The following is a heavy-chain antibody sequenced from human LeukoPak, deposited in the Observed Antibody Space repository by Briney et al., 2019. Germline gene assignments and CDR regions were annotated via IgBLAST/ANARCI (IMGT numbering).Heavy chain of an antibody. J-gene: IGHJ4*02. D-gene: IGHD2-2*01. CDR2: IRYDGSNK. CDR3: AKDRLSVVPAAVFDY. V-gene: IGHV3-30*02. CDR1: GFTFSSYG. Sequence: GGSLRLSCAASGFTFSSYGMHWVRQAPGKGLEWVAFIRYDGSNKYYADSVKGRFTISRDNSKNTLYLQMNSLRAEDTAVYYCAKDRLSVVPAAVFDYWGQGTLVTVSS.